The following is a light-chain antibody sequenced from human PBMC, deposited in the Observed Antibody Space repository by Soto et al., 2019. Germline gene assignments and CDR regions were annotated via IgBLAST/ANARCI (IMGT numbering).Light chain of an antibody. CDR1: QAIKNF. CDR3: QQPHNHPLT. J-gene: IGKJ5*01. CDR2: DAS. V-gene: IGKV1-33*01. Sequence: DFQMTQSPSSLSASVGDRVTITCRATQAIKNFLNWYQQKPGRAPKLLISDASTLQRGVPSRFSGSGSGTHFTFVISSLRPEDVGTYYCQQPHNHPLTFGQGTRLDIK.